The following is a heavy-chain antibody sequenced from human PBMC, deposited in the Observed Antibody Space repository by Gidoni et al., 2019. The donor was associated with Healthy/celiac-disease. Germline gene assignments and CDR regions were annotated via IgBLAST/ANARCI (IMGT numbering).Heavy chain of an antibody. D-gene: IGHD5-12*01. Sequence: QVQLVQSGAEVKKPGASVKVSCKASGYTFPSYDINWVRQATGQGLEWMGWMNPNSGNTGYAQKFQGRVTMTRNTSISTAYMELSSLRSEDTAVYYCARKAEWLRSVMFDPWGQGTLVTVSS. CDR1: GYTFPSYD. CDR2: MNPNSGNT. J-gene: IGHJ5*02. CDR3: ARKAEWLRSVMFDP. V-gene: IGHV1-8*01.